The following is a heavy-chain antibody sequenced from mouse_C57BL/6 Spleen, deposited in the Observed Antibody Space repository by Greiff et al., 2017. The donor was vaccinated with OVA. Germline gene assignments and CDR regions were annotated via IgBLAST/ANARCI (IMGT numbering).Heavy chain of an antibody. V-gene: IGHV1-50*01. J-gene: IGHJ3*01. D-gene: IGHD1-1*01. CDR3: ARHGSRTGGFAY. CDR1: GYTFTSYW. Sequence: QVQLQQPGAELVKPGASVKLSCKASGYTFTSYWMQWVKQRPGQGLEWIGEIDPSDSYTNYNQKFKGKATLTVDTSSRTAYMQLSSLTSEDSAVYYCARHGSRTGGFAYWGQGTLVTVSA. CDR2: IDPSDSYT.